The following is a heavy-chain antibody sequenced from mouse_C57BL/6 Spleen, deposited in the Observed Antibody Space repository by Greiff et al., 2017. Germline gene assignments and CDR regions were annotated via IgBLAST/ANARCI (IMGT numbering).Heavy chain of an antibody. CDR1: GFSLTSYG. D-gene: IGHD4-1*02. J-gene: IGHJ4*01. Sequence: QVQLQQSGPGLVQPSQSLSITCTVSGFSLTSYGVHWVRQSPGKGLEWLGVIWSGGSTGYNAAFISRLSISKDNSKSQVFFKMNSLQADDTAIYYCASQLDDYAMDYWGQGTSVTVSS. V-gene: IGHV2-2*01. CDR3: ASQLDDYAMDY. CDR2: IWSGGST.